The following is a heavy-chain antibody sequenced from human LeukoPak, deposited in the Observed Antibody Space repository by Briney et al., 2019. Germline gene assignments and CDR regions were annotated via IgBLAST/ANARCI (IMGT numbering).Heavy chain of an antibody. CDR1: GFSFSTSW. Sequence: GGSLRLSCAASGFSFSTSWMTWVRQTPGKGLELVANINIDGSQRYHADSVEGRFTISRDSSRNTLYLQMNSLRVEDSAVYYCAGDTHSSSWYDHWGQGTLVTVSS. D-gene: IGHD6-13*01. J-gene: IGHJ5*02. V-gene: IGHV3-7*03. CDR2: INIDGSQR. CDR3: AGDTHSSSWYDH.